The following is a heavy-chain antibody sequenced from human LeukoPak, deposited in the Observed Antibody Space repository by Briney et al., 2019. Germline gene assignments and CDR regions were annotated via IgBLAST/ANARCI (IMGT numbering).Heavy chain of an antibody. J-gene: IGHJ6*03. CDR2: ISYDGSNK. V-gene: IGHV3-30*01. CDR3: ARDHPSHDSSGYPYYYYYYMDV. CDR1: GFTFSSYA. D-gene: IGHD3-22*01. Sequence: GRSLRLSCAASGFTFSSYAMHWVRQAPGKGLEWVAVISYDGSNKYYADSVKGRFTISRDNSKNTLYLQMNSQRAEDTAVYYCARDHPSHDSSGYPYYYYYYMDVWGKGTTVTVSS.